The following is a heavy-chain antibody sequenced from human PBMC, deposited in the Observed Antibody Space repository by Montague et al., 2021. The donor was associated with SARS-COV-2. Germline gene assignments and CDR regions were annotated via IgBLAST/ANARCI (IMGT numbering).Heavy chain of an antibody. V-gene: IGHV3-48*03. CDR3: ARAEMYYDFWSGYPWTFYYFDY. J-gene: IGHJ4*02. Sequence: SLRLSCAASGFTFSSYEMNWVRQAPGKGLEWVSYISSSGSTIYYADSVKGRFTISRDNAKNSLYLQMNSLRAEDTAVYYCARAEMYYDFWSGYPWTFYYFDYWGRGTLVTVSS. D-gene: IGHD3-3*01. CDR2: ISSSGSTI. CDR1: GFTFSSYE.